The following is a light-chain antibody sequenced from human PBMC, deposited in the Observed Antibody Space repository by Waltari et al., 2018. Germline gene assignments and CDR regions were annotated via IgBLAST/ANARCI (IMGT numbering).Light chain of an antibody. J-gene: IGKJ3*01. CDR3: LQHNNYPFT. Sequence: DIQMTQSTSSLSASVGDTVTITFRASQGISSYLNWFQQKPGKAPKLLIYAATTLQSGVPSRFSGSGSGTEFTLTISSLQPEDFAAYYCLQHNNYPFTFGPGTKLDIK. CDR2: AAT. V-gene: IGKV1-17*01. CDR1: QGISSY.